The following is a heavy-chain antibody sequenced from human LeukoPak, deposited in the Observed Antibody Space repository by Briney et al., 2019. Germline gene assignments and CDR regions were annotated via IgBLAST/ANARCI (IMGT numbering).Heavy chain of an antibody. CDR2: ISYDGSNK. CDR1: GFTFSGHW. V-gene: IGHV3-30*18. J-gene: IGHJ6*03. CDR3: ANGYCTNGVCYPYYYYYMDV. Sequence: GGSLRLSCAASGFTFSGHWMHWVRQAPGKGLEWVAVISYDGSNKYYADSVKGRFTISRDNSKNTLYLQMNSLRAEDTAVYYCANGYCTNGVCYPYYYYYMDVWGKGTTVTVSS. D-gene: IGHD2-8*01.